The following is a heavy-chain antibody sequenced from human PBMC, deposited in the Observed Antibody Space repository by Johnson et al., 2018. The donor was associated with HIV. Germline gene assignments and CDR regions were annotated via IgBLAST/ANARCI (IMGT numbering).Heavy chain of an antibody. V-gene: IGHV3-49*04. CDR3: TRDRGSGWYWDAFDI. J-gene: IGHJ3*02. D-gene: IGHD6-19*01. CDR2: IRSKAYGGTT. CDR1: GFTFGDYA. Sequence: EVQLVESGGGLVQPGGSLRLSCAASGFTFGDYAMGWVRQAPGKGLEWVGFIRSKAYGGTTEYAASVKGRFTISRDDSKSIAYLQMNSLKTDDTAVYYCTRDRGSGWYWDAFDIWGQGTMVTVSS.